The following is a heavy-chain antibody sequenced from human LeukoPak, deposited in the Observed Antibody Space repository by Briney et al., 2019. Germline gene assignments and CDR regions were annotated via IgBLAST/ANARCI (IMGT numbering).Heavy chain of an antibody. D-gene: IGHD1-26*01. V-gene: IGHV3-48*04. CDR2: ISGSSSTI. J-gene: IGHJ4*02. Sequence: PGGSLRLSCAASGFPFSSYSMNWVRQAPGKGLDWVSYISGSSSTIYYADSVEGRFTISRDNAKNSLYLQMNSLRAEDTAMYYCARIGGSFSSEVDQWGQGTLVTVSS. CDR1: GFPFSSYS. CDR3: ARIGGSFSSEVDQ.